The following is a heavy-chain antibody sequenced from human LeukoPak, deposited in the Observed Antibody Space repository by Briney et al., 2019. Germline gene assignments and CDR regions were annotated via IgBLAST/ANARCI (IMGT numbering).Heavy chain of an antibody. V-gene: IGHV3-9*01. D-gene: IGHD6-19*01. J-gene: IGHJ5*02. CDR3: AKGIKVAGNNWFDP. Sequence: GGSLRLSCSASGFTFSDYILDWVRQAPGKGLEWVSGISWNSGSIGYADSVKGRFTISRDNAKNSLYLQMNSLRAEDTALYYCAKGIKVAGNNWFDPWGQGTLVTVSS. CDR1: GFTFSDYI. CDR2: ISWNSGSI.